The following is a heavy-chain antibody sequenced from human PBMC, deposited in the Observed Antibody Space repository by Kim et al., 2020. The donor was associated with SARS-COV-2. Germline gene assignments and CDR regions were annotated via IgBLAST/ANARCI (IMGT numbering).Heavy chain of an antibody. CDR2: INHSGST. V-gene: IGHV4-34*01. D-gene: IGHD3-10*01. CDR1: GGSFSGYY. J-gene: IGHJ4*02. CDR3: ARGAPRGRADY. Sequence: SETLSLTCAVYGGSFSGYYWSWIRQPPGKGLEWIGEINHSGSTNYNPSLKSRVTISVDTSKNQFSLKLSSVTAADTAVYYCARGAPRGRADYWGQGTLVT.